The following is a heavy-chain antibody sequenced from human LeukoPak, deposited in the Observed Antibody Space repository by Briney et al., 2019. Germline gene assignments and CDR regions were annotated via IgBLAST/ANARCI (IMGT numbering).Heavy chain of an antibody. J-gene: IGHJ6*03. V-gene: IGHV3-66*02. CDR1: GFTASSNY. CDR2: IYSGGNT. D-gene: IGHD2-15*01. CDR3: ARGRSDCYYYMDV. Sequence: GGSLRLSCAASGFTASSNYMSWVCQAPGRGLEWVSVIYSGGNTYYADSVKGRFTISRDNSKNTLYLQMNSLRAEDTAVYYCARGRSDCYYYMDVWGKGTTVTVSS.